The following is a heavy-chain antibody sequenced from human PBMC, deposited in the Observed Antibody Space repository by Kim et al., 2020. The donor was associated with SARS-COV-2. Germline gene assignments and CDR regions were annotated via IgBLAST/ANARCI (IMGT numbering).Heavy chain of an antibody. CDR1: GFTFSSYG. CDR2: ISYDGSNK. V-gene: IGHV3-30*03. J-gene: IGHJ5*02. Sequence: GGSLRLSCAASGFTFSSYGMHWVRQAPGKGLEWVAVISYDGSNKYYADSVKGRFTISRDNSKNTLYLQMNSLRAEDTAVHYCATAYYDSSGYLNWFDPWG. D-gene: IGHD3-22*01. CDR3: ATAYYDSSGYLNWFDP.